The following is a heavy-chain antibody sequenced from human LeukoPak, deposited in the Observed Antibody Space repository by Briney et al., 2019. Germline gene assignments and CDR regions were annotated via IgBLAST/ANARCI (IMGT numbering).Heavy chain of an antibody. V-gene: IGHV4-59*01. D-gene: IGHD6-13*01. CDR3: ARGKAAAATHYYYYMDV. CDR2: IYYSGST. CDR1: GGSISSYY. Sequence: SETLSLTCTVSGGSISSYYWSWIRQPPGKGLEWIGYIYYSGSTNYNPSLKSRVTISVDTSKNQFSLKLSSVTAADTAVYYCARGKAAAATHYYYYMDVWGKGTTVTVSS. J-gene: IGHJ6*03.